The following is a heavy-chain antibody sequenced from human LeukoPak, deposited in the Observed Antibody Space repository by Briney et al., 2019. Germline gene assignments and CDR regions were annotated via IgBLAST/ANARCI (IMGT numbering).Heavy chain of an antibody. Sequence: SETLSLTCTVSGGSISSYYWSWIRLPPGKGLEWIGYIYYSGSTNYNPSLKSRVTISVDTSKNQFSLKLSSVTAADTAVYYCARDRRHRGGYLDLWGRGAQVTVSS. J-gene: IGHJ2*01. D-gene: IGHD3-16*01. CDR2: IYYSGST. CDR3: ARDRRHRGGYLDL. CDR1: GGSISSYY. V-gene: IGHV4-59*01.